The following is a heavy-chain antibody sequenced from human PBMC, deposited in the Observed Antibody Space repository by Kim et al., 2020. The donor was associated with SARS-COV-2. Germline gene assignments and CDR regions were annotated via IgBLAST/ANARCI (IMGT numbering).Heavy chain of an antibody. CDR1: GFTFNKYY. CDR3: VRDEGQREYVNYRFDY. D-gene: IGHD4-4*01. J-gene: IGHJ4*02. CDR2: INEDGSKK. Sequence: GGSLRLSCAASGFTFNKYYMSWVRQAPGKGLEWVANINEDGSKKVYVDSVRGRFTISRDNAENSLHLQMNSLRAEDTSIYYCVRDEGQREYVNYRFDYWGQGTLVTVSS. V-gene: IGHV3-7*01.